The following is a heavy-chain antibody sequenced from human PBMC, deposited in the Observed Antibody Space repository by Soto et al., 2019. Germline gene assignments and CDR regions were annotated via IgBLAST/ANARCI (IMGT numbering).Heavy chain of an antibody. CDR2: ISAYNGNT. CDR3: ATVLGSGYGGYYKVFDY. V-gene: IGHV1-18*01. CDR1: GYTFTSYG. D-gene: IGHD3-3*01. J-gene: IGHJ4*02. Sequence: ASVKVSCKASGYTFTSYGISWVRQAPGQGLEWMGWISAYNGNTNYAQKLQGRVTMTTDTSTSTAYMELRSLRSEDTAVYYCATVLGSGYGGYYKVFDYWGQGTLVTVSS.